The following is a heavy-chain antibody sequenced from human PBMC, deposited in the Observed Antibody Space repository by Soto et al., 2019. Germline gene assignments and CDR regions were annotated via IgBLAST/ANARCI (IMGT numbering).Heavy chain of an antibody. CDR3: AKASSVVVVAATLDY. Sequence: GGSLRLSCAASGFTFSSYAMSWVRQAPGKGLEWVSAISGSGGSTYYADSVKGRFTISRDNSKNTLYLQMNSLRAEDTAVYYCAKASSVVVVAATLDYWGQGTLVTVSS. V-gene: IGHV3-23*01. CDR1: GFTFSSYA. D-gene: IGHD2-15*01. J-gene: IGHJ4*02. CDR2: ISGSGGST.